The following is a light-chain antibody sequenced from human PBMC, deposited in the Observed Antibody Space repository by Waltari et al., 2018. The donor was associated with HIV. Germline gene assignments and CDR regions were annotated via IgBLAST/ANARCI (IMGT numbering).Light chain of an antibody. CDR1: NSDVGGYKS. CDR3: SSYTDSRPLYV. V-gene: IGLV2-14*01. J-gene: IGLJ1*01. Sequence: QSALTQPASVSGSPGQSITISCTGTNSDVGGYKSVSWYQKHPDKAPKLMIYEVNNRPSGVSRRFSGSKSGNTASLTISGLQAADEADYYCSSYTDSRPLYVFGTGTKVTVL. CDR2: EVN.